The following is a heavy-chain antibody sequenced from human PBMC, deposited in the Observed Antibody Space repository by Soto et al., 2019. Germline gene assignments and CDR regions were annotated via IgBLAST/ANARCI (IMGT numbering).Heavy chain of an antibody. Sequence: QVQLQESGPGLVKPSQTLSLTCTVSGGSISSGGYYWSWIRQHPGKGLEWVGYIYYSGSTYYNPLLRSRVTISVATSKSQHYLKLSSVTTADTAVYYCARDGDSLYGMDVWDPGPTVTVSS. D-gene: IGHD3-10*01. J-gene: IGHJ6*02. CDR3: ARDGDSLYGMDV. CDR2: IYYSGST. CDR1: GGSISSGGYY. V-gene: IGHV4-31*03.